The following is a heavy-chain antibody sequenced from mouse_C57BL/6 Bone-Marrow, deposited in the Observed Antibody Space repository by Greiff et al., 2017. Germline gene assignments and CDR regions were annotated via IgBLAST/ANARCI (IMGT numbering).Heavy chain of an antibody. CDR2: IHPTSGST. Sequence: QVQLQQPGAELVKPGASVKLSCKASGYTFTSYWMHWVKQRPGQGLEWIGMIHPTSGSTNYNEKFKSKATLTVDTSSSTAYMQLSSLTSEDSAVYYCASITTVVAEGYAMDDWGQGTSVTVSS. CDR1: GYTFTSYW. D-gene: IGHD1-1*01. V-gene: IGHV1-64*01. J-gene: IGHJ4*01. CDR3: ASITTVVAEGYAMDD.